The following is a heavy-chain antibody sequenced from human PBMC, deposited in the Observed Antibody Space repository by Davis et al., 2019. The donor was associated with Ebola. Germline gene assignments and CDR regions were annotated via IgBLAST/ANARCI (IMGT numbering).Heavy chain of an antibody. Sequence: GESLKISCAASGFTFSNAWMSWVRQAPGKGLEWVGRIKSKTDGGTTDYAAPVKGRFSISRHDSKNTLFLQVNSLKTEDTAVYYCTTGHYSGSYSDGYWGQGTLVTVSS. D-gene: IGHD1-26*01. CDR1: GFTFSNAW. J-gene: IGHJ4*02. CDR3: TTGHYSGSYSDGY. CDR2: IKSKTDGGTT. V-gene: IGHV3-15*01.